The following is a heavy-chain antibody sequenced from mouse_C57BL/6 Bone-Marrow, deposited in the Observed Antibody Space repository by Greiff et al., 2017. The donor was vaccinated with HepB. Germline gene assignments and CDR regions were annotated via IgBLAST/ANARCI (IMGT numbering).Heavy chain of an antibody. J-gene: IGHJ3*01. Sequence: VQLQQSGAELVRPGTSVKMSCKASGYTFTNYWIGWAKQRPGHGLEWIGDIYPGGGYTNYNEKFKGKATLTADKSSSTAYMQLSSLTSEDSAIYYCARDCSGRELFAYWGQGTLVTVSS. CDR3: ARDCSGRELFAY. D-gene: IGHD3-2*02. CDR2: IYPGGGYT. V-gene: IGHV1-63*01. CDR1: GYTFTNYW.